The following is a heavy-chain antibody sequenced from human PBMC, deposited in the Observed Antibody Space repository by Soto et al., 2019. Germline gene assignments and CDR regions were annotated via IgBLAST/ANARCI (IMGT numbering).Heavy chain of an antibody. CDR3: ARGQEGVVATH. V-gene: IGHV4-34*01. CDR2: IKDGGRT. J-gene: IGHJ4*02. CDR1: GGSLSGYY. Sequence: QVQLQQWGAGLLKPSETLSLNCAVNGGSLSGYYWSWIRQPPGKGLEWIGEIKDGGRTNYSPSLRSRATTSSDTSNNQFSLRLSSVTAADTGVYYCARGQEGVVATHWDQGTLVTVSS. D-gene: IGHD5-12*01.